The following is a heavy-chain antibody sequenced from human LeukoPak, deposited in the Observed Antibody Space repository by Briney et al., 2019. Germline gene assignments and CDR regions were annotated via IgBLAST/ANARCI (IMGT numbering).Heavy chain of an antibody. J-gene: IGHJ4*02. Sequence: SETLSLTCTVSGGSINTYYWSWIRQPPGKGLEWIGYIYYSGSSDYNPSLKRRVTTSLDRSRNQFSLRLSSVTAADTAIYYCARGGSSSWYYFDYWGQGTLVIVSS. V-gene: IGHV4-59*01. D-gene: IGHD6-13*01. CDR1: GGSINTYY. CDR3: ARGGSSSWYYFDY. CDR2: IYYSGSS.